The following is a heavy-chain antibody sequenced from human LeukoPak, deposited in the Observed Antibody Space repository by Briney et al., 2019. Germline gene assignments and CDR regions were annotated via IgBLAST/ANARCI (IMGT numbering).Heavy chain of an antibody. CDR1: GVTFSSYE. V-gene: IGHV3-33*08. CDR2: IWNDGSNK. CDR3: ATDAGAAAFDY. J-gene: IGHJ4*02. D-gene: IGHD2-15*01. Sequence: GGTLRLSCAASGVTFSSYEMNWVRQAPGKGLEWVAVIWNDGSNKYYADSVKGRFTISRDTSKNTLYLQMNSLRAEDTAVYYCATDAGAAAFDYWGQGTLVTVSP.